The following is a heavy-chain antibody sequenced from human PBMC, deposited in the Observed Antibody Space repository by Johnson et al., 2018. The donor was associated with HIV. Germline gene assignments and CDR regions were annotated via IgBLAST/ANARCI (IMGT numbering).Heavy chain of an antibody. D-gene: IGHD6-13*01. CDR3: AKYRMAGPGATGPFDI. Sequence: QVQLVESGGAVVQPGGSLRLSCVASGFSFSSYGMHWVRQPPGKGLDWVAFISYDGSKKYFADSVKGRFTISRDNSKNTLFLQMNSLSAEDTALYFCAKYRMAGPGATGPFDIWGQGTVVTVSS. J-gene: IGHJ3*02. V-gene: IGHV3-30*02. CDR1: GFSFSSYG. CDR2: ISYDGSKK.